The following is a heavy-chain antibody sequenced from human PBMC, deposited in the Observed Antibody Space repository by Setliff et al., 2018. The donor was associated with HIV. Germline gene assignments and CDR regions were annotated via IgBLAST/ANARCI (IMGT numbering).Heavy chain of an antibody. Sequence: ASVKVSCKASGYIFTDYYMHWVRQAPGQELGWMGRINPNSGGTNYAQKFQGRLTLTAVQSENSVYMELSSLRSDDTAVYYCTNRGGSGTNVGNWFDPWGQGTLVTVSS. D-gene: IGHD3-10*01. CDR3: TNRGGSGTNVGNWFDP. J-gene: IGHJ5*02. CDR1: GYIFTDYY. V-gene: IGHV1-2*06. CDR2: INPNSGGT.